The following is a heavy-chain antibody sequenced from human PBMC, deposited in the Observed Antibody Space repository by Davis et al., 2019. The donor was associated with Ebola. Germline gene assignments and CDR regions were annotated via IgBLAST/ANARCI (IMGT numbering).Heavy chain of an antibody. CDR2: IHHSGGT. CDR1: GGSISNGDYS. J-gene: IGHJ4*02. V-gene: IGHV4-30-4*02. Sequence: SETLSLTCTVSGGSISNGDYSWSWIRQPPGKGLEWIGYIHHSGGTYYNPSLKSRLTLAVDTSKNQFSLNLSSVTAADTAVYYCARELHDYGGNSVGFDYWGPGTLVTVSS. D-gene: IGHD4-23*01. CDR3: ARELHDYGGNSVGFDY.